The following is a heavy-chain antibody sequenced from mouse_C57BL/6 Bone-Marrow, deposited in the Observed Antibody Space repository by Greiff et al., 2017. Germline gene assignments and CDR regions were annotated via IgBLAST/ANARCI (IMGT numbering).Heavy chain of an antibody. J-gene: IGHJ2*01. Sequence: DVKLQESGAELVRPGASVKLSCTASGFNIKDDYIHWVKQRPEQGLEWIGWIDPEIGDTEYASKFQGKATITSYTSSNTAYLQLSSLTSEDTAVYYCSSFDGNYFDFWGQGTPLTVAS. CDR1: GFNIKDDY. CDR2: IDPEIGDT. D-gene: IGHD2-3*01. CDR3: SSFDGNYFDF. V-gene: IGHV14-4*01.